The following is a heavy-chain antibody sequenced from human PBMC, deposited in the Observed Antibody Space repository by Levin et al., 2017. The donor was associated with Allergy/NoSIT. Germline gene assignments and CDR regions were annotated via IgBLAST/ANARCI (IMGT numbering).Heavy chain of an antibody. V-gene: IGHV3-53*01. Sequence: GESLKISCAASGFTVSSNYMSWVRQAPGKGLEWVSVFYSGGSTYYADSVKGRFTISRDNSKNTLYLQMNSLRAEDTAVYYCARVVSGYDSMDVWGQGTTVTVSS. J-gene: IGHJ6*02. D-gene: IGHD5-12*01. CDR3: ARVVSGYDSMDV. CDR2: FYSGGST. CDR1: GFTVSSNY.